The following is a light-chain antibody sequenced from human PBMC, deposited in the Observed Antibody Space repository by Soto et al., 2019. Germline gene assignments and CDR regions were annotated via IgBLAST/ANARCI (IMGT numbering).Light chain of an antibody. J-gene: IGLJ1*01. V-gene: IGLV1-40*01. CDR1: NSNLGAGYD. Sequence: QSVLTQPPSVSGAPGQRVTTSCTGNNSNLGAGYDVHWYQQLPGAAPKLVIFGNRNRPSGVPERFSGSKSGTSASLAITGLQAEDEADYYCCSYAGSSTFYVFGTGTKVTVL. CDR2: GNR. CDR3: CSYAGSSTFYV.